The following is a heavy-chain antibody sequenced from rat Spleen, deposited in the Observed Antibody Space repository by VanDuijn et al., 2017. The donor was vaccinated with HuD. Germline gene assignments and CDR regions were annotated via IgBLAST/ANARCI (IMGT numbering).Heavy chain of an antibody. CDR1: GFTFSSYW. Sequence: EVQLVESDGGLVQPGRSLKVSCAASGFTFSSYWMYWIRQAPGKGLEWVSSINTDGDSTYYPDSVKGRVTISRDNAENTVYLQMNSLRSEKTATYYCAKLGSYRVMDAWGQGVSVTVSS. D-gene: IGHD1-3*01. J-gene: IGHJ4*01. CDR2: INTDGDST. V-gene: IGHV5-58*01. CDR3: AKLGSYRVMDA.